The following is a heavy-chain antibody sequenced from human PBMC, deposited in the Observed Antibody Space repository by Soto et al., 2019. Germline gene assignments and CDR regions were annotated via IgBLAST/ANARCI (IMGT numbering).Heavy chain of an antibody. D-gene: IGHD4-17*01. J-gene: IGHJ4*02. CDR2: MYSSGST. Sequence: KPSETLSLTCTVSGGSITLYYWNWIRRSPGKGLEWIGYMYSSGSTNYRSSLKSRVTISGDTSKNQFSLRLRSVTAADTAVYFCARSTGYGDSYFDYWGQGALVTVSS. CDR1: GGSITLYY. CDR3: ARSTGYGDSYFDY. V-gene: IGHV4-59*01.